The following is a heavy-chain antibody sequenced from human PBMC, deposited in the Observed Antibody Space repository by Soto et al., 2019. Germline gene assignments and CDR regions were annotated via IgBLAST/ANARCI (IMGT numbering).Heavy chain of an antibody. CDR2: ISYDGSNK. J-gene: IGHJ6*02. D-gene: IGHD3-16*01. Sequence: GGSLRLSCAASGFTFSSYAMHWVRQAPGKGLEWVAVISYDGSNKYYADSVKGRFTISRDNSKNTLYLQMNSLRAEDTAVYYCARAAYTVSSIQSGGQPQVKEHPYYYYYGMDVWGQGTTVTVSS. V-gene: IGHV3-30-3*01. CDR3: ARAAYTVSSIQSGGQPQVKEHPYYYYYGMDV. CDR1: GFTFSSYA.